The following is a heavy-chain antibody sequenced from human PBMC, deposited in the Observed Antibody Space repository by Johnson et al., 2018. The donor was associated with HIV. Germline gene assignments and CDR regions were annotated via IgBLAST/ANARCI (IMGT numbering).Heavy chain of an antibody. D-gene: IGHD5-12*01. J-gene: IGHJ3*01. V-gene: IGHV3-30*03. Sequence: QVQLVESGGGVVRPGGSLRLSCAASGFTFDDYGMSWVRQAPGKGLEWVAVISYDGSNKYYADSVKGRFTISRDNSKNTLYLQMNSLGAEDTAVYYCAREGGGYDGKGGVDVWGQGTMVTVSS. CDR2: ISYDGSNK. CDR1: GFTFDDYG. CDR3: AREGGGYDGKGGVDV.